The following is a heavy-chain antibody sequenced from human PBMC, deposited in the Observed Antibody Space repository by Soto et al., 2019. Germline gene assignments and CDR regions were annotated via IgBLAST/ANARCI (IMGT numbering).Heavy chain of an antibody. J-gene: IGHJ4*01. Sequence: LRLSCAASGFTFSSYWMSWVRQASGKGLEWVANIKQDGSEKYYVDSVKGRFTLSRDNAKNSLQLQMSSLRDEDTAIYFCARVAYGNGWIFDYWGQGTLVTVSS. D-gene: IGHD6-19*01. CDR3: ARVAYGNGWIFDY. V-gene: IGHV3-7*01. CDR2: IKQDGSEK. CDR1: GFTFSSYW.